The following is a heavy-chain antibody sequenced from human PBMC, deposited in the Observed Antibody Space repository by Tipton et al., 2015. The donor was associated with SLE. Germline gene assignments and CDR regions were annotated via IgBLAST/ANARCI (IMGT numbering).Heavy chain of an antibody. D-gene: IGHD5-18*01. CDR2: INSDGSST. CDR1: GFTFSSYW. V-gene: IGHV3-74*01. CDR3: ARDNSYGSLFDY. J-gene: IGHJ4*02. Sequence: GSLRLSCAASGFTFSSYWMHWVRQAPGKGLVWVSRINSDGSSTSYADSVKGRFTISRDNAKNTLYLQMNSLRAEDTAVYYCARDNSYGSLFDYWGQGTLVTVSS.